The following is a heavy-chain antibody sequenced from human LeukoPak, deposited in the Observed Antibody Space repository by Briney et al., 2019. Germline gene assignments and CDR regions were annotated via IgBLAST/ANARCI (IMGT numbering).Heavy chain of an antibody. J-gene: IGHJ4*02. CDR1: GGTFSSYA. D-gene: IGHD5-18*01. V-gene: IGHV1-69*01. Sequence: SMKVSCKASGGTFSSYAISWVRQDPGQGLEWMGGIIPIFGTANYAQKFQGRVTITADESTSTAYMELSSLRSEDTAVYYCANYSMVTGYFDYWGQGTLVTVSS. CDR2: IIPIFGTA. CDR3: ANYSMVTGYFDY.